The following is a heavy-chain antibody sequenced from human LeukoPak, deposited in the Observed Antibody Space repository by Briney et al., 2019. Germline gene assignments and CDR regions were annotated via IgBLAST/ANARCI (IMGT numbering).Heavy chain of an antibody. D-gene: IGHD3-16*02. V-gene: IGHV3-23*01. CDR3: AKSLPYDYVWGSYRPNFDY. J-gene: IGHJ4*02. Sequence: GGSLRLSCAASGFTFSSYAMSWVRQPPGKGLEWVSAISGSGGSTYYADSVKGRFTISRDNSKNTLYLQMNSLRAEDTAVYYCAKSLPYDYVWGSYRPNFDYWGQGTLVTVSS. CDR2: ISGSGGST. CDR1: GFTFSSYA.